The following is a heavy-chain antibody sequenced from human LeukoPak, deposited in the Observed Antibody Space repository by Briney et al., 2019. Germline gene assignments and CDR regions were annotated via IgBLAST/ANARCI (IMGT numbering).Heavy chain of an antibody. Sequence: ASVKVSCKVSGYTLTELSMHWVRQAPGQGLEWMGWINPNSGGTNYAQKFQGRVTMTRDTSISTAYMELSRLRSDDTAVYYCARDGLRGVRAGFYYYYYYMDVWGKGTTVTISS. CDR3: ARDGLRGVRAGFYYYYYYMDV. D-gene: IGHD6-19*01. CDR1: GYTLTELS. V-gene: IGHV1-2*02. CDR2: INPNSGGT. J-gene: IGHJ6*03.